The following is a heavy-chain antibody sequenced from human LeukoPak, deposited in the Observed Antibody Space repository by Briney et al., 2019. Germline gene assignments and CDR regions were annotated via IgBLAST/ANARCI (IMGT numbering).Heavy chain of an antibody. Sequence: SRTLSLTCTVSGGSLSRYYWGWIRQPPGKGLEWIGYIHYSGSTNYNPSLKSRVTISVDTSKNQFSLKLSSVTAADTAVYYCARSKNRDYWGQGTLVTVSS. D-gene: IGHD2/OR15-2a*01. J-gene: IGHJ4*02. CDR2: IHYSGST. CDR3: ARSKNRDY. V-gene: IGHV4-59*01. CDR1: GGSLSRYY.